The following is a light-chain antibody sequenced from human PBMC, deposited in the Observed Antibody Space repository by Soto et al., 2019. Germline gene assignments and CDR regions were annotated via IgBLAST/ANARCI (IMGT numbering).Light chain of an antibody. J-gene: IGKJ5*01. V-gene: IGKV3-11*01. CDR2: DAS. CDR1: QSVSSY. Sequence: EIVLTQSPATLSLSPGERATLSCRARQSVSSYLAWYQHKPGQAPRLLIYDASSRATGIPARFSGSGSGTDFTLTISSLEPEDFAVYYCQQRSNWPFTFGQGTRLEIK. CDR3: QQRSNWPFT.